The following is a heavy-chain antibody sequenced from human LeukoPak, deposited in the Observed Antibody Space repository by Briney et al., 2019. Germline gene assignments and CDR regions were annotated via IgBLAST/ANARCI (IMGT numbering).Heavy chain of an antibody. CDR3: ARQSPVSITFGGVIWFDP. Sequence: LETLSLTCTVSGGSISSSSYYWGWIRQPPGKGLEWIGSIYYSGSTYYNPSLKSRVTISVDTSKNQFSLKLSSVTAADTAVYYCARQSPVSITFGGVIWFDPWGQGTLVTVSS. V-gene: IGHV4-39*01. CDR2: IYYSGST. CDR1: GGSISSSSYY. D-gene: IGHD3-16*01. J-gene: IGHJ5*02.